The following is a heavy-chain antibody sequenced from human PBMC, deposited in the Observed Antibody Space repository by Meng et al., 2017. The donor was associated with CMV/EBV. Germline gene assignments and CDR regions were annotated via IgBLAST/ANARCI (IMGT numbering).Heavy chain of an antibody. Sequence: SVKVSCKASGYTFTSYGISWVRQAPGQGLEWMGGIIPIFGTANYAQKFQGRVTITTDESTSTAYMELSSLRSEDTAVYYCARERGYSYDPYAFDIWGQGTMVTVSS. D-gene: IGHD5-18*01. CDR1: GYTFTSYG. J-gene: IGHJ3*02. CDR3: ARERGYSYDPYAFDI. CDR2: IIPIFGTA. V-gene: IGHV1-69*05.